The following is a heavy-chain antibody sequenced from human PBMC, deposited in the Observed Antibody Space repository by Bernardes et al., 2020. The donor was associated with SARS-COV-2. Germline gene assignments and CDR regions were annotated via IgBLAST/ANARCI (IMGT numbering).Heavy chain of an antibody. D-gene: IGHD6-19*01. CDR2: IYPGDSDT. J-gene: IGHJ2*01. Sequence: GESLKISCETSGYSFTTFWIGWVRQMPGKGLEWIGIIYPGDSDTRYSPSFQGQVTISADKSIRTAFLQWNSLKASDTAIYYCAREGKRYSSAWNLNWYFDLWGRGTLVTVSS. V-gene: IGHV5-51*01. CDR1: GYSFTTFW. CDR3: AREGKRYSSAWNLNWYFDL.